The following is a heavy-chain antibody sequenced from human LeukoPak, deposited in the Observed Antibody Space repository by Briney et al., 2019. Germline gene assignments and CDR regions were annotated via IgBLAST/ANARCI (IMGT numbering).Heavy chain of an antibody. J-gene: IGHJ3*02. CDR3: ATNRVGTYDRPFDI. Sequence: PSETLSLTCAVYGGSFSGYYWSWIRQPPGKGLEWIGEINHSGSTNYNPSLKSRVTISVDTSKNQFSLELSSVTATDTAVYFCATNRVGTYDRPFDIWGQGTMVTVSS. D-gene: IGHD1-26*01. CDR2: INHSGST. CDR1: GGSFSGYY. V-gene: IGHV4-34*01.